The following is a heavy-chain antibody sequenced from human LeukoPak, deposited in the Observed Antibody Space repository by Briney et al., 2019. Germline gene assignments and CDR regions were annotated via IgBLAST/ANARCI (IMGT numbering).Heavy chain of an antibody. CDR1: GFTFSSWI. D-gene: IGHD2-15*01. J-gene: IGHJ4*02. CDR3: ERGGYCSSGSCQSQAPDY. CDR2: ITSSSSFI. V-gene: IGHV3-21*01. Sequence: GGSLRLSCAASGFTFSSWIMTWVRQTPGKGLEWVSSITSSSSFIYNADSVKGRFTISRDNAKNLLYLQMNSLRAEDTAVYYCERGGYCSSGSCQSQAPDYWGQGTLVTVSS.